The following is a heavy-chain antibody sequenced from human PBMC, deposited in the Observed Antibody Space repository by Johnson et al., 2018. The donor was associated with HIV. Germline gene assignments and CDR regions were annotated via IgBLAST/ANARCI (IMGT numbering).Heavy chain of an antibody. J-gene: IGHJ3*02. CDR1: GFPFSNAW. CDR3: TGGRDLRAFDI. D-gene: IGHD3-16*01. V-gene: IGHV3-15*01. Sequence: MQLVESGGGVVQPGRSLRLSCRASGFPFSNAWMNWVRQAPGKGLEWVGRLKSKSDGGTIDYAAPVKGRFTISRDGSKNTLYLHMNSLKTEDTGVYYCTGGRDLRAFDIWGQGTMVTVSS. CDR2: LKSKSDGGTI.